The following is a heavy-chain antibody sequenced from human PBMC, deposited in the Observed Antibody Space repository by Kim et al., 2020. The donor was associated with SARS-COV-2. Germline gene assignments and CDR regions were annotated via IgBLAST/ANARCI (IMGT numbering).Heavy chain of an antibody. CDR2: INQDGSEK. J-gene: IGHJ5*02. D-gene: IGHD6-25*01. CDR3: ARGPPYGGYSSWFDP. CDR1: GFTFSDYW. Sequence: GGSLRLSCAASGFTFSDYWMSWVRQAPGKGLEWVANINQDGSEKYYVDSVRGRFTISRDNAKNSLSLQMNSLRADDTAVYYCARGPPYGGYSSWFDPWGQGTLVTVSS. V-gene: IGHV3-7*03.